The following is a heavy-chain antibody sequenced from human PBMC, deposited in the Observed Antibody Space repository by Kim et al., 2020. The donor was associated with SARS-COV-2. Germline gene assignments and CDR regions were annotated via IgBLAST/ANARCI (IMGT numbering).Heavy chain of an antibody. CDR3: ARGGITMVRGVIIGGGMDV. D-gene: IGHD3-10*01. Sequence: SETLSLTCTVSGGSVSSGSYYWSWIRQPPGKGLEWIGYIYYSGSTNYNPSLKSRVTISVDTSKNQFSLKLSSVTAADTAVYYCARGGITMVRGVIIGGGMDVWGQGTTVTVSS. V-gene: IGHV4-61*01. J-gene: IGHJ6*02. CDR1: GGSVSSGSYY. CDR2: IYYSGST.